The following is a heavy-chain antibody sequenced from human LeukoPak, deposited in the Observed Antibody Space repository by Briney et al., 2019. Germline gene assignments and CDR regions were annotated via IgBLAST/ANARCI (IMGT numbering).Heavy chain of an antibody. CDR1: GGSISSGSYF. V-gene: IGHV4-61*02. CDR2: IYTSGST. J-gene: IGHJ6*03. D-gene: IGHD1-26*01. CDR3: ARALGDYYYYYMDV. Sequence: SGTLSLTCTVSGGSISSGSYFWNWIRQPAGQGLEWIGRIYTSGSTNYNPSLKSRVTISVDTSKNQFSLRLSSVTAADTAVYYCARALGDYYYYYMDVWGKGTTVTVSS.